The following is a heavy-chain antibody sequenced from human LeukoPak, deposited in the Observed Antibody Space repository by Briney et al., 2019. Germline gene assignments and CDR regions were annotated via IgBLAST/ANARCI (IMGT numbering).Heavy chain of an antibody. Sequence: SETLSLTCGVSGGSISNTNWWSWVRQPPGKGLEWIGYVYYSGSTTYNPSLRSRVTISVDTSKNQFSLKLSSVTAADTAVYYCARRTVSYGYYSYWGQGTLVTVSS. V-gene: IGHV4-4*02. J-gene: IGHJ4*02. CDR2: VYYSGST. D-gene: IGHD5-18*01. CDR3: ARRTVSYGYYSY. CDR1: GGSISNTNW.